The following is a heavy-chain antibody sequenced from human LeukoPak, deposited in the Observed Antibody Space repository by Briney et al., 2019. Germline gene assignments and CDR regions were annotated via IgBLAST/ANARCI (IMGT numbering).Heavy chain of an antibody. V-gene: IGHV4-39*01. CDR1: GGSISSSSYY. J-gene: IGHJ5*02. D-gene: IGHD2-15*01. CDR2: IYYSGST. CDR3: ARQPSLSYCSGGNCWFGP. Sequence: SETLSLTCTVSGGSISSSSYYWGWIRQPPGKGLEWIGSIYYSGSTYYNPSLKSRVTISVDTSKNQFSLKLSSVTAADTAVYYCARQPSLSYCSGGNCWFGPWGQGTLVTVSS.